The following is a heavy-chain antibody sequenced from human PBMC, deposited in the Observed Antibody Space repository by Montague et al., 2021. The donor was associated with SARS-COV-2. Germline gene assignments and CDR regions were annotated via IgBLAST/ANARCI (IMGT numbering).Heavy chain of an antibody. J-gene: IGHJ4*02. D-gene: IGHD1-26*01. CDR2: VYYTGST. V-gene: IGHV4-39*01. CDR1: GGSFSGYY. CDR3: VRLPRHSGSFSVDY. Sequence: SETLSLTCAVYGGSFSGYYWGWIRQPPGKGLEWIGSVYYTGSTYYAPSLKSRATMSMDTSKNQFSLILTSVTAADTAVYYCVRLPRHSGSFSVDYWGQGNLVTVSS.